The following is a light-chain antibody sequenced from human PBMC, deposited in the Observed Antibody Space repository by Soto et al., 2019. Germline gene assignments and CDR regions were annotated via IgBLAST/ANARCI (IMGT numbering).Light chain of an antibody. J-gene: IGKJ2*01. Sequence: DIQMTQSPSSLSASVGDRVTITCRASQAIRIALDWFQQKPGKAPRRLIYASSSLQSGVPSRFSGSGSGTEFTLTISSLQPEDFATYYCQQGHSTPYTFGQGTKVDIK. CDR2: ASS. CDR1: QAIRIA. V-gene: IGKV1-17*01. CDR3: QQGHSTPYT.